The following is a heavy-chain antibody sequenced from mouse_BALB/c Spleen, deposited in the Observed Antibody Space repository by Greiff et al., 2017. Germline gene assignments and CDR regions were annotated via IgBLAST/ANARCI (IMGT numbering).Heavy chain of an antibody. V-gene: IGHV5-6-4*01. CDR3: ARDPGYYAMDY. J-gene: IGHJ4*01. Sequence: EVKLVESGGGLVKPGGSLKLSCAASGFTFSSYTMSWVRQTPEKRLEWVATISSGGSYTYYPDTVTGRFTISRDNAKNTLYLEMSSLRSEDTAMYYCARDPGYYAMDYWGQGTSVTVSS. D-gene: IGHD3-1*01. CDR1: GFTFSSYT. CDR2: ISSGGSYT.